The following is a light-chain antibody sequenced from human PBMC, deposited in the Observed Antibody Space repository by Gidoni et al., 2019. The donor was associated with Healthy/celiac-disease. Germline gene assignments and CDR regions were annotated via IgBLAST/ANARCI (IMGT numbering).Light chain of an antibody. Sequence: EIVLTQSPGTLSLSPGERATLSCRASQSVSSSYLAWYQQKPGQAPRLLIYSASNRATGIPDRFSGSGSGTDFTLTISRLEPEDFAVYACQHYGSPITFGQGTRLEIK. V-gene: IGKV3-20*01. J-gene: IGKJ5*01. CDR1: QSVSSSY. CDR3: QHYGSPIT. CDR2: SAS.